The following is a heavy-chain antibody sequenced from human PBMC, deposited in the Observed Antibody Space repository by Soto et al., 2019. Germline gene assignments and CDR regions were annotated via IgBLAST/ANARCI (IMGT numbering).Heavy chain of an antibody. CDR2: INFFGRV. Sequence: QVQIQQWGAGLLKPSETLSLTCTVSGASFSGNYWSWIRQTPGKGLEWIGHINFFGRVTCNPSLESRGNISVAASENHFSLKLTSVTAADAGVYYCASSYGSWSGVFDYWGQGSSVTVSS. D-gene: IGHD3-10*01. J-gene: IGHJ4*02. CDR1: GASFSGNY. V-gene: IGHV4-34*01. CDR3: ASSYGSWSGVFDY.